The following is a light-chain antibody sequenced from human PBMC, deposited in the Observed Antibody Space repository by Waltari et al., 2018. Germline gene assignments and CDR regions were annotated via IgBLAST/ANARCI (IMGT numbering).Light chain of an antibody. Sequence: DVVLTPSPDSLAVSLGESATLTCQSSQSLFASTDQKTYLAWYQQKPGQPPKLLIYWASTRESGVPDRFSGSVSGTDFTLTISSLQAEDVAVYYCHQYYFKPYTFGQGTRLEIK. J-gene: IGKJ2*01. CDR1: QSLFASTDQKTY. CDR2: WAS. V-gene: IGKV4-1*01. CDR3: HQYYFKPYT.